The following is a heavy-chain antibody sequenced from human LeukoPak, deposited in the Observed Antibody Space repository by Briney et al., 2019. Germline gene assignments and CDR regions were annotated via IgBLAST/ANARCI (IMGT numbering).Heavy chain of an antibody. D-gene: IGHD6-13*01. V-gene: IGHV1-69*10. J-gene: IGHJ4*02. Sequence: SVTVSRKASGGTFSSYAISWVRQAPGQGLEWMGRIIPILGIANYAQKFQGRATITADKSTSTAYMELSSLRSEDTAVYYCASPLRYFGWLSEGIAAAGTVYFDYWGQGTLVTVSS. CDR3: ASPLRYFGWLSEGIAAAGTVYFDY. CDR2: IIPILGIA. CDR1: GGTFSSYA.